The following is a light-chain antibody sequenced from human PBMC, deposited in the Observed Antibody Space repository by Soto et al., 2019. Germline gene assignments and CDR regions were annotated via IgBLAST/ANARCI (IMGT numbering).Light chain of an antibody. CDR2: EVN. J-gene: IGLJ3*02. CDR3: SSWTSSTTQV. Sequence: QSALAQAASVSGSLGQSITISCTGTSSDVGGYNFVSWYQQHPGKAPKLMIYEVNNRPSGVSNRFSGYKSGNTASLTISGLQAEDEADYYCSSWTSSTTQVLGGGTKVTVL. CDR1: SSDVGGYNF. V-gene: IGLV2-14*01.